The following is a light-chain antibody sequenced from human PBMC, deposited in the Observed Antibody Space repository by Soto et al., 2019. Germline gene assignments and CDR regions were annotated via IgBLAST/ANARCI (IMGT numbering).Light chain of an antibody. CDR3: HQYNEWRT. J-gene: IGKJ1*01. CDR1: QYISKF. CDR2: DAS. Sequence: EVVMTQSPATLSVSPGERATLSCRASQYISKFLAWYQQRPGQAPRLLIYDASTRATGIPDRFSGSGSGTEFTLTISSLQSEDVAVYYCHQYNEWRTFGPGTTVDI. V-gene: IGKV3-15*01.